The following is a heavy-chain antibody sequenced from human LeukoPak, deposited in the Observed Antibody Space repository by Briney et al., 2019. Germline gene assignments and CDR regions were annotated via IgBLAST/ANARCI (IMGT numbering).Heavy chain of an antibody. CDR2: IYYSGST. J-gene: IGHJ4*02. CDR3: AKHTRYCSGGSCYFDY. D-gene: IGHD2-15*01. V-gene: IGHV4-39*01. CDR1: GGSISSSSYY. Sequence: SETLSLTCTVSGGSISSSSYYWGWIRQPPGKGLEWIGSIYYSGSTYYNPSLKSRVTISVDTSKNQFSLKLSSVTAADTAVYYCAKHTRYCSGGSCYFDYWGQGTLVTVSS.